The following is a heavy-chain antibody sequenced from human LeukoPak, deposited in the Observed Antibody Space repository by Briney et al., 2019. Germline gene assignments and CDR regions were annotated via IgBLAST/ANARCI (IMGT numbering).Heavy chain of an antibody. Sequence: GGSLRLSCAASGFTVSSNYMSWVRQAPGKGLEWVSVIYSGGSTYYADSVKGRFTISRDNSKNTLYPQMNSLRAEDTAVYYCARDRGYGAFDYWGQGTLVTVSS. CDR1: GFTVSSNY. V-gene: IGHV3-66*02. D-gene: IGHD4-17*01. CDR3: ARDRGYGAFDY. CDR2: IYSGGST. J-gene: IGHJ4*02.